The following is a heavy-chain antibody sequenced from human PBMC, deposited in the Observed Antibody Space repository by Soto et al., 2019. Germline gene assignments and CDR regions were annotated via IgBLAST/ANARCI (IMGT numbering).Heavy chain of an antibody. V-gene: IGHV4-30-2*01. Sequence: QLQLQESGSGLVKPSQTLSLTCAVSGGSISSGGYSWSWIRQPPGKGLEWIGYIYHSGSTYYNPSRKRRVTIAVDRAKNQFSLKLSSGTAADTAVYYCAAGGGLPRYCWGQGTLVTVSS. CDR3: AAGGGLPRYC. J-gene: IGHJ4*02. D-gene: IGHD5-12*01. CDR1: GGSISSGGYS. CDR2: IYHSGST.